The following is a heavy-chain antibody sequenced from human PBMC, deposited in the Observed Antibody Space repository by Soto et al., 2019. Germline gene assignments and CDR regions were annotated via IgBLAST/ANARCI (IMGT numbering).Heavy chain of an antibody. J-gene: IGHJ4*02. V-gene: IGHV3-30-3*01. CDR3: TSVWALREYSDY. CDR2: ISYDGSNE. D-gene: IGHD3-10*01. Sequence: QVQLVESGGGVVQPGRSLRLSCAASGFTFRFYPMHWVRQAPGKGLEWVAAISYDGSNEYYTDSVKGRFTISRDNSNNTLYLQMNALRAEDTAVYYWTSVWALREYSDYWGQGTLVTVSS. CDR1: GFTFRFYP.